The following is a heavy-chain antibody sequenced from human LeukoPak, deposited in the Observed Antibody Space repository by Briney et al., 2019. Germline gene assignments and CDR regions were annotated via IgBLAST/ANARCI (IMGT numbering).Heavy chain of an antibody. Sequence: GGSLRLSCAASGFTFSNAWMSWVRQAPGKGLEWVGRIKSKTDGGTTDYAAPVKGRFTISRDDSKNTLYLQVNSLKTEDTAVYYCTTEPYYGSAFDYWGQGTLVTVSS. CDR3: TTEPYYGSAFDY. CDR1: GFTFSNAW. CDR2: IKSKTDGGTT. D-gene: IGHD3-10*01. J-gene: IGHJ4*02. V-gene: IGHV3-15*01.